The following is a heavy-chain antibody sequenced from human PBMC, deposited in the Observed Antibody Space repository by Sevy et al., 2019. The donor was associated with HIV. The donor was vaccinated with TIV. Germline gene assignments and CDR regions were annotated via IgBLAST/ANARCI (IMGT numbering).Heavy chain of an antibody. Sequence: GGSLRLSCAASGFTFSSYSMSWVRQPPGKGLEWVSTLSFGGGEINNAAPVKGRFTISRDNSKSSVYLQMNNLRPEDTAVYYCAREGCTKPHDYWGQGTLVTVSS. D-gene: IGHD2-8*01. CDR1: GFTFSSYS. CDR2: LSFGGGEI. J-gene: IGHJ4*02. V-gene: IGHV3-23*01. CDR3: AREGCTKPHDY.